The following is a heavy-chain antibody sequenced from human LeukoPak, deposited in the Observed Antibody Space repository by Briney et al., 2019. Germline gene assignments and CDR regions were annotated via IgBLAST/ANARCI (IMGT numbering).Heavy chain of an antibody. Sequence: SVKVSCKASGATFSSYAISWVRQAPGQGLEWMGGIIPIFGTANYAQKFQGRVTITADESTSTAYMELSSLRSEDTAVYYCARVDRRIAAAGHFDYWGQGTLVTVSS. J-gene: IGHJ4*02. D-gene: IGHD6-13*01. V-gene: IGHV1-69*01. CDR2: IIPIFGTA. CDR1: GATFSSYA. CDR3: ARVDRRIAAAGHFDY.